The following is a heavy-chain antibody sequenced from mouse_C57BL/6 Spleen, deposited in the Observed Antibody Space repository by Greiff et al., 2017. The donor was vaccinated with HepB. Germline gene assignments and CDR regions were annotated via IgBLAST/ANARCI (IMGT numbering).Heavy chain of an antibody. CDR2: IDPSDSYT. CDR1: GYTFTSYW. CDR3: ARGNGVGLLDY. D-gene: IGHD2-2*01. J-gene: IGHJ2*01. V-gene: IGHV1-50*01. Sequence: QVQLQQPGAELVKPGASVKLSCKASGYTFTSYWMQWVKQRPGQGLEWIGEIDPSDSYTNYNQKFKGKATLTVDTSSSTAYMQLSSLTSEDSAVYYCARGNGVGLLDYWGQGTTLTVSS.